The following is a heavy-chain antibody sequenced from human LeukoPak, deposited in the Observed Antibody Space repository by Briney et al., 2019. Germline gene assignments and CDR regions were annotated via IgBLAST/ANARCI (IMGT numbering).Heavy chain of an antibody. CDR2: IYPGDSDT. CDR3: ASPDYYDSSGYSPGVGY. J-gene: IGHJ4*02. V-gene: IGHV5-51*01. Sequence: GESLKISCKGFGYSFTSYWIGWVRQMPWKGLGGMGIIYPGDSDTRYSTSFQGQVTISAAKSISTAYLQWSSLKASDTAMYYCASPDYYDSSGYSPGVGYWGQGTLVTISS. CDR1: GYSFTSYW. D-gene: IGHD3-22*01.